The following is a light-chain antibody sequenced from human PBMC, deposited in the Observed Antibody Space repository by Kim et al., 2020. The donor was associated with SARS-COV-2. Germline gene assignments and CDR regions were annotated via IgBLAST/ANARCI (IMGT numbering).Light chain of an antibody. CDR1: SSDVGGYNY. Sequence: GPSFTISCTGTSSDVGGYNYVSWYQQHPGKAPKLTIYDVSNRPSGVSNRFSGSKSGNTASLTISGLQPEDEADYYCSSYTSTSTRVFGTGTKVTVL. CDR2: DVS. CDR3: SSYTSTSTRV. J-gene: IGLJ1*01. V-gene: IGLV2-14*03.